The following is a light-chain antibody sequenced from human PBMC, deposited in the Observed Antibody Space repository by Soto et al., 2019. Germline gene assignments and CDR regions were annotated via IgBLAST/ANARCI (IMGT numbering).Light chain of an antibody. Sequence: QSVLTQPASVSGSPGQSITISCTGTSSDVGGYDYVSWYQQHPGKAPKLMFYDVSNRPSGVSNRFSGSKSGNTASLTISGLQAEDEGDYYCSSYTSSGTLVLFGGGTKVTVL. CDR3: SSYTSSGTLVL. V-gene: IGLV2-14*01. CDR1: SSDVGGYDY. CDR2: DVS. J-gene: IGLJ2*01.